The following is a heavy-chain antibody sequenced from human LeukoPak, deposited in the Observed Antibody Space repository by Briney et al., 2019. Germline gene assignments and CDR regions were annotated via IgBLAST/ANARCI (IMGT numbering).Heavy chain of an antibody. J-gene: IGHJ6*02. V-gene: IGHV3-23*01. Sequence: GGSLRLSCATSGFTVSSNYMSWVRQAPGKGLEWVSAISGSGGSTYYADSVKGRFTISRDNSKNTLYLQMNSLRAEDTAVYYCAKVRKDCSSTSCPPLYGMDVWGQGTTVTVSS. CDR2: ISGSGGST. CDR3: AKVRKDCSSTSCPPLYGMDV. D-gene: IGHD2-2*01. CDR1: GFTVSSNY.